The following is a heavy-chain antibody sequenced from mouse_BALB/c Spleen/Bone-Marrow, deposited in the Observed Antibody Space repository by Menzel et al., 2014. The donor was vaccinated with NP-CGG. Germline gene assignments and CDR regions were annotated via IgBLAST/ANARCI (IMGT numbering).Heavy chain of an antibody. CDR2: IDPSNSET. D-gene: IGHD6-1*01. Sequence: QVQLQQSGPELVRPGASVKMSCKASDYTFTSYWMHWVKPRPGQGVEWIGMIDPSNSETRLNQKFKDKATLNVDKSSNAAYMHLSSLTSEDSAVYYCARTFQPRRAMDHWGQGSSVTVSS. V-gene: IGHV1-74*01. J-gene: IGHJ4*01. CDR3: ARTFQPRRAMDH. CDR1: DYTFTSYW.